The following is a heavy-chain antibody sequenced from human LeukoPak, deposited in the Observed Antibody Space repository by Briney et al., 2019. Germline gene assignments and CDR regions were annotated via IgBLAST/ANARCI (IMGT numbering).Heavy chain of an antibody. CDR3: ARVWLDCSSTSCYLNWFDP. CDR2: IYYSGST. V-gene: IGHV4-30-4*08. J-gene: IGHJ5*02. D-gene: IGHD2-2*01. Sequence: SETLSLTCTVSGGSISSGDYYWSWIRQPPGKGLEWIGYIYYSGSTYYNPSLKSRATITVDTSNTQYSLKLSPRAAATTAYYFCARVWLDCSSTSCYLNWFDPWGQGTLVTVSS. CDR1: GGSISSGDYY.